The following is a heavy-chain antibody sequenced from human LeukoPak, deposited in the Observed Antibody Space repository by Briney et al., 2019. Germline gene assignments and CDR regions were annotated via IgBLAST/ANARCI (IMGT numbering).Heavy chain of an antibody. CDR3: ARGSQGLRYFDWLLTTKPNWYFDL. D-gene: IGHD3-9*01. V-gene: IGHV3-7*01. CDR2: IKQDGSEK. Sequence: GGSLRLSCAASGFTFSSYWMSWVRQAPGKGLEWVANIKQDGSEKYYVDSVKGRFTISRDNAKNSLYLQMNSLRAEDTAVYYCARGSQGLRYFDWLLTTKPNWYFDLWGRGTLVTVSS. J-gene: IGHJ2*01. CDR1: GFTFSSYW.